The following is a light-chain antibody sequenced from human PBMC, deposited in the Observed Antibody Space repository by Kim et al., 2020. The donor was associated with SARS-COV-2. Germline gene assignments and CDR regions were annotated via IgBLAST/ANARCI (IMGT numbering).Light chain of an antibody. CDR3: NSRDSSGNLVV. J-gene: IGLJ2*01. CDR1: SLRSYY. V-gene: IGLV3-19*01. CDR2: GKN. Sequence: SSVLTQDPAVSVALGQTVRITCQGDSLRSYYASWYQQKPGQAPVLVIYGKNNRPSGIPDRFSGSSSGNTASLTITGAQAEDEADYYCNSRDSSGNLVVFG.